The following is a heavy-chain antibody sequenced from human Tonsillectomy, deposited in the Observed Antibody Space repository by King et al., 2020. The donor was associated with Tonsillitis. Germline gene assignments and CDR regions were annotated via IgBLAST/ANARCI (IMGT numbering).Heavy chain of an antibody. CDR1: GFTFSDYY. CDR2: IIISGCTI. V-gene: IGHV3-11*01. J-gene: IGHJ4*02. Sequence: QLVQSGGGLVKPGGSLRLSCAVSGFTFSDYYMSWIRQAPGKGLEWISYIIISGCTIYYADSVKVRFTISRDNAKNSLYLQMNSLRAEDKAWYYCARGSGFEYCSRTCCLGGPDYWGQGTLVTVSS. D-gene: IGHD2-2*01. CDR3: ARGSGFEYCSRTCCLGGPDY.